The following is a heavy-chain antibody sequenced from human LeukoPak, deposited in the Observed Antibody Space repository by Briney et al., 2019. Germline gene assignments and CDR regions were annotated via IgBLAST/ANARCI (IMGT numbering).Heavy chain of an antibody. J-gene: IGHJ4*02. V-gene: IGHV3-9*01. CDR1: GFSLEDYA. D-gene: IGHD3-10*01. CDR2: ISWDSGSQ. Sequence: PGRSLRLSCVGSGFSLEDYAMHWVRQVPGKGLEWVSSISWDSGSQAYTDSVKGRFTISRDNDKNSLYLQMNSLRLEDTAVYYCAKDGFMVRAVIPRFFDYWGQGTLVTVSS. CDR3: AKDGFMVRAVIPRFFDY.